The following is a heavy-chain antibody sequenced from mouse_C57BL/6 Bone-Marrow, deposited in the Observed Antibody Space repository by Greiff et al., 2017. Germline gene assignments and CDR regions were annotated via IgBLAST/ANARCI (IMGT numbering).Heavy chain of an antibody. Sequence: EVNVVESGGGLVQPGGSLKLSCAASGFTFSDYGMAWVRQAPRKGPEWVAFISNLAYSIYYADTVTGRFTISRENAKNTLYLEMSSLRSEDTATYYCARPRRDYEGFAYWGQGTLVTVSA. CDR2: ISNLAYSI. J-gene: IGHJ3*01. V-gene: IGHV5-15*01. CDR3: ARPRRDYEGFAY. D-gene: IGHD1-1*01. CDR1: GFTFSDYG.